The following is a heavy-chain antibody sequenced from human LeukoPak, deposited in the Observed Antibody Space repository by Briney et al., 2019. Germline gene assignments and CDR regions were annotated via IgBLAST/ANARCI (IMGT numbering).Heavy chain of an antibody. CDR3: ACGIAAAGWLYFDY. J-gene: IGHJ4*02. V-gene: IGHV4-4*07. Sequence: SETLSLTCTVSGGSITSSYWSWLRQPAGKGLKWIGRIYSSGTTNYNPSLKSRVTMSIDTSKTQFSLKLSSVTAADTAVYFCACGIAAAGWLYFDYWGQGSLVTVSS. D-gene: IGHD6-13*01. CDR1: GGSITSSY. CDR2: IYSSGTT.